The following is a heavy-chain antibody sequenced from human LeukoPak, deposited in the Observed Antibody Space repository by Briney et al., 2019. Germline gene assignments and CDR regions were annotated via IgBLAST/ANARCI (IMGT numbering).Heavy chain of an antibody. J-gene: IGHJ4*02. D-gene: IGHD4-17*01. Sequence: GGSLRLSCAASGFTFSSYAMSWVRQAPGKGLEWVSAISGGGRTYYADSVNGRLTISRDNSKNTLDLQMDSLRAEDTAVYYCARRKYGDYCFDYWGQGTLVTVSS. CDR1: GFTFSSYA. V-gene: IGHV3-23*01. CDR3: ARRKYGDYCFDY. CDR2: ISGGGRT.